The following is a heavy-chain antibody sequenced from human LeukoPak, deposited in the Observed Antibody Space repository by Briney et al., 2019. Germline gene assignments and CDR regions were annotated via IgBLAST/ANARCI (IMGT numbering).Heavy chain of an antibody. J-gene: IGHJ4*02. V-gene: IGHV1-46*01. CDR1: GYTFTSYA. Sequence: ASVKVSCKASGYTFTSYAMNWVRQAPGQGLEWMGMIIPSDGFTSYAQKFQGRVTMTRDMSTSTVYMELSSLRSDDTAVYYCARAGRRLFRVLIPLSFDYWGQGTPVTVSS. CDR2: IIPSDGFT. D-gene: IGHD3-3*01. CDR3: ARAGRRLFRVLIPLSFDY.